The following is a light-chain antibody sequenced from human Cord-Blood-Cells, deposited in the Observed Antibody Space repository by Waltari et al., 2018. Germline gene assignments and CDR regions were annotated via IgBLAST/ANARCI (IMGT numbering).Light chain of an antibody. Sequence: EIVMTQSPATLSVSPGERATLAYTASQSVRSNLAWYQQKPGQATRLLIYGASTSANVIPARFRGRGSGTEFTLTISSLQSEDFAVYYSKQYNKWGRTFGQGTKVEI. CDR3: KQYNKWGRT. CDR1: QSVRSN. V-gene: IGKV3-15*01. CDR2: GAS. J-gene: IGKJ1*01.